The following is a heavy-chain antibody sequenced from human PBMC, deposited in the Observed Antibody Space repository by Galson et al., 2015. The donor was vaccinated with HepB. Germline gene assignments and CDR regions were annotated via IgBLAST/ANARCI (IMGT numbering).Heavy chain of an antibody. CDR1: GYTFASYY. J-gene: IGHJ4*02. Sequence: SCKASGYTFASYYMHWVRQAPGQGLEWMGIINPSGGSTSYAQEFRGRVTMTRDTSTSTVYMELSSLRSEDTAVYYCARATGRKGAFDYWGQGTLVTVSS. CDR2: INPSGGST. V-gene: IGHV1-46*03. D-gene: IGHD1-1*01. CDR3: ARATGRKGAFDY.